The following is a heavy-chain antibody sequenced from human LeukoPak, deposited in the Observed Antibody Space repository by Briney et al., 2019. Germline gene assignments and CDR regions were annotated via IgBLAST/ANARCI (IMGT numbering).Heavy chain of an antibody. Sequence: PGGSVSLSCAASGFTVSRNYMSCLRHARGEGLEWVSVIYSGGSTYYADSGEGRFTISRDNSKNTLYLQIDSLGAEDTAVFYCARGRGGDYFDYWGQGTLVTVSS. CDR2: IYSGGST. J-gene: IGHJ4*02. V-gene: IGHV3-53*01. CDR1: GFTVSRNY. D-gene: IGHD3-10*01. CDR3: ARGRGGDYFDY.